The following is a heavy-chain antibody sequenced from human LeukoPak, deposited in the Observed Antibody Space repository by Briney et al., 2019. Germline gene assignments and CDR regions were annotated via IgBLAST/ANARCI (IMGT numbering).Heavy chain of an antibody. CDR2: INTNTGNP. Sequence: ASVKVSCKASGYSFTGYYIHWVRQAPGQGLEWMGWINTNTGNPTYAQGFTGRFVFSLDTSVSTAYLQISSLKAEDTAVYYCAREIAAAGIDAFDIWGQGTMVTVSS. CDR1: GYSFTGYY. J-gene: IGHJ3*02. CDR3: AREIAAAGIDAFDI. V-gene: IGHV7-4-1*02. D-gene: IGHD6-13*01.